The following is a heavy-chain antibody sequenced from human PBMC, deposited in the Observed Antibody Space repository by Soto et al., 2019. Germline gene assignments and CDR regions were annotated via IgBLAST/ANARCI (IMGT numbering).Heavy chain of an antibody. CDR2: ISSSGSTI. D-gene: IGHD3-22*01. CDR1: GFTFSDYY. Sequence: GGSLRLSCAASGFTFSDYYMSWIRQAPGKGLEWVSYISSSGSTIYYADSVKGRFTISRDNAKNSLYLQMNSLRAEDTAVYYCARNDYDSSGYYYVPWYFDYWGQGTLVTVSS. V-gene: IGHV3-11*01. J-gene: IGHJ4*02. CDR3: ARNDYDSSGYYYVPWYFDY.